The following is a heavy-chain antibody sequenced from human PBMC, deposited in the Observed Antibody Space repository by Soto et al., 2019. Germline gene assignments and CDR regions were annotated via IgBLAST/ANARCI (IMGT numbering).Heavy chain of an antibody. CDR3: ARTLVSAADIVNY. J-gene: IGHJ4*01. CDR2: IYPSDSDT. V-gene: IGHV5-51*01. CDR1: GYSFTTYW. D-gene: IGHD6-13*01. Sequence: GESLKISCKASGYSFTTYWIGWVRQMPGKGLEWMGIIYPSDSDTRYSPSFQGQVTISADKSINTAYLQWRSLKASDTAMYYCARTLVSAADIVNYWGHGTLVIV.